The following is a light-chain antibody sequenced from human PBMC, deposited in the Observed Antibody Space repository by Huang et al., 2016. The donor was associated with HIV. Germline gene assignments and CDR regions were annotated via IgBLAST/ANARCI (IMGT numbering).Light chain of an antibody. CDR1: QSVYSSSTSKDY. Sequence: DIIMTQSPDSLAVSLGERATLNGRSSQSVYSSSTSKDYMAWFHQKPGQPPRLLLFWASTGEAGVPDRFSGSGSGTHFTLTIANLEAEDAAIYYCQQYYSSPQTFGQGTRVEVK. V-gene: IGKV4-1*01. CDR2: WAS. CDR3: QQYYSSPQT. J-gene: IGKJ1*01.